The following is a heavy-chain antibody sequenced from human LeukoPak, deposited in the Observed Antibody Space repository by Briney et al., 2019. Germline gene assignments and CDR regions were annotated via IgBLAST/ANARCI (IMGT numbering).Heavy chain of an antibody. CDR2: IIPNLVIA. CDR3: ARGNHYGSGSYSYYYYGMDV. V-gene: IGHV1-69*04. J-gene: IGHJ6*02. Sequence: ASVKVSCKASGGTFSSYAISWVRQAPGQGLEWMGRIIPNLVIANYAQKFQGRVTITADKSTSTAYMELSSLRSEDTAVYYCARGNHYGSGSYSYYYYGMDVWGQGTTVTVSS. CDR1: GGTFSSYA. D-gene: IGHD3-10*01.